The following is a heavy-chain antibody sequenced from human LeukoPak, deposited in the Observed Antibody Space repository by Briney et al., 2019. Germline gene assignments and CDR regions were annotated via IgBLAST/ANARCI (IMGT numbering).Heavy chain of an antibody. V-gene: IGHV3-73*01. J-gene: IGHJ6*03. D-gene: IGHD4-17*01. CDR2: IRSKANSYAT. Sequence: GGSLRLSCAASGFTFSGSAMHWVRQASGKGLEWVGRIRSKANSYATAYAASVKGRFTISRDDSKNTAYLQMNSLKTEDTAEYYCTRHVSADYGDYVGYYYYYMDVWGKGTTVTVSS. CDR3: TRHVSADYGDYVGYYYYYMDV. CDR1: GFTFSGSA.